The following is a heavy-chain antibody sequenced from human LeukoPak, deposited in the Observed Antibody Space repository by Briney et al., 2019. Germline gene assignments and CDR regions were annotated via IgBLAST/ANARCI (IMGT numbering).Heavy chain of an antibody. CDR2: ISYDGSNK. CDR3: ARVGYYDSSDPSH. CDR1: GFTFSSYA. D-gene: IGHD3-22*01. V-gene: IGHV3-30-3*01. Sequence: GRSLRLSCAASGFTFSSYAMHWVRQAPGKGLEWVAVISYDGSNKYYADSVKGRFTISRDNSKNTLYLQMNSLRAEDTAVYYCARVGYYDSSDPSHWGQGTLVTASS. J-gene: IGHJ4*02.